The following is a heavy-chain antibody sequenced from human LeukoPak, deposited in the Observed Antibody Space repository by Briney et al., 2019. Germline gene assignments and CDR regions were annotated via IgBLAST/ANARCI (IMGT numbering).Heavy chain of an antibody. CDR2: INHSGST. D-gene: IGHD6-19*01. CDR3: ATSPQQWLVKTYYYYGMDV. Sequence: SETLSLTCAGYGGSFSGYYWSWIRQPPGKGLEWIGEINHSGSTNYNPSLKSRVTISVDTSKNQFSLKLSSVTAADTAVYYCATSPQQWLVKTYYYYGMDVWGQGTTVTVSS. CDR1: GGSFSGYY. V-gene: IGHV4-34*01. J-gene: IGHJ6*02.